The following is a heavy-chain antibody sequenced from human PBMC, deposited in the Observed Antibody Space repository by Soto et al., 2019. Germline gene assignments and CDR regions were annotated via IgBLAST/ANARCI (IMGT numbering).Heavy chain of an antibody. CDR2: ISAYNGNT. D-gene: IGHD2-2*03. V-gene: IGHV1-18*01. CDR1: GYTFTSYG. Sequence: ASVQVSCKASGYTFTSYGISWARQAPGQGLEWMGWISAYNGNTNYAQKLQGRVTMTTDTSTSTAYMELRRLRSDDTAVYYWASSGYCSSTSCYADAFDIWGQGTMVTVSS. J-gene: IGHJ3*02. CDR3: ASSGYCSSTSCYADAFDI.